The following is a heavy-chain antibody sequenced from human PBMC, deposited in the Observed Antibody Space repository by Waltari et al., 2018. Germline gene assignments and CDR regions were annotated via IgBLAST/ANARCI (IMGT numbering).Heavy chain of an antibody. CDR2: ISYNGAT. V-gene: IGHV4-39*01. D-gene: IGHD1-1*01. CDR3: WTYIGASVGTAAFDV. CDR1: GGSITSTKHY. J-gene: IGHJ3*01. Sequence: QLQLQESGPGLVKPSETLSLTCSVSGGSITSTKHYWGWIRQPPGQGLAVIGNISYNGATENSPSLRGRVTVSRDASMNQLARKLGSVTAADTAVYYCWTYIGASVGTAAFDVWGQGTMVTVSS.